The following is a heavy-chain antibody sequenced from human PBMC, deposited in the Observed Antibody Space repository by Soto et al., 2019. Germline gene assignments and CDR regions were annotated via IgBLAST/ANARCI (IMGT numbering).Heavy chain of an antibody. D-gene: IGHD3-9*01. CDR2: IIPIFGTA. J-gene: IGHJ5*02. V-gene: IGHV1-69*13. CDR3: AREGVDYDILTVYIFDP. Sequence: GASVKVSCKASGGTFSSYAISWVRQAPGQGLEWMGGIIPIFGTANYAQKFQGRVTITADESTSTAYMELSSLRSEDTAVYYCAREGVDYDILTVYIFDPWGQVTLFTVSS. CDR1: GGTFSSYA.